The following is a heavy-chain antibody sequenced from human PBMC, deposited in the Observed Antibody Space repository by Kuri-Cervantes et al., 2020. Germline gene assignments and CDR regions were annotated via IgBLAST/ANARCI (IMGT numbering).Heavy chain of an antibody. V-gene: IGHV3-7*01. CDR2: IPRDGSAK. CDR3: ARGRDY. Sequence: GESLKISCAASGFTFDDYGMSWVRQVPGKGLEWVASIPRDGSAKNYVDSVKGRFTISRDNAKNSLYLQMNSLRAEDTAVSYCARGRDYWGQGTLVTVSS. J-gene: IGHJ4*02. CDR1: GFTFDDYG.